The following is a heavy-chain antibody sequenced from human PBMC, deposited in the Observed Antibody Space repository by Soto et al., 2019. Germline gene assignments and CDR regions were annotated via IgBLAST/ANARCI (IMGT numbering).Heavy chain of an antibody. CDR3: ARGGRYWRTKNYFDY. CDR1: GGSVSSGSYY. D-gene: IGHD2-8*02. V-gene: IGHV4-39*07. Sequence: SETLSLTCTVSGGSVSSGSYYWSCIRQPPGKGLEWIGEINHSGSTNYNPSLKSRVTISVDTSKNQFSLKLSSVTAADTAVYYCARGGRYWRTKNYFDYWGQGTLVTVS. J-gene: IGHJ4*02. CDR2: INHSGST.